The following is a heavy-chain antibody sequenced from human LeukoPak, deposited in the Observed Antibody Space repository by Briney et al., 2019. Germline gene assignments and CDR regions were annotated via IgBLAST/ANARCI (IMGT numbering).Heavy chain of an antibody. CDR2: IYYTGTT. Sequence: PSETLSLTCNVSGGSISSTSYYWGWIRQPPGKGLEWLGNIYYTGTTYYNPSLKSRVTISVDTSNNQFSLRLSSVTAADTAVYYCARFGVIGSNVYNWFDPWGPGILVTVSS. J-gene: IGHJ5*02. CDR1: GGSISSTSYY. V-gene: IGHV4-39*07. D-gene: IGHD2-21*01. CDR3: ARFGVIGSNVYNWFDP.